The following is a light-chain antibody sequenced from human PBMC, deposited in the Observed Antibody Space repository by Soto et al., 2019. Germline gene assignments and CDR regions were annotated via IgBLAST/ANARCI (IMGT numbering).Light chain of an antibody. J-gene: IGKJ2*01. Sequence: EIVLTQSPGTLSLSPGERATLSCRASQSVSSSYLAWYQQKPGQAPRLLIYGASSRATGIPDRFSGSGSGTDSTLTISRLEPEDFAVYYCQHYGSSPYTFGQGTKLEIK. CDR2: GAS. CDR3: QHYGSSPYT. V-gene: IGKV3-20*01. CDR1: QSVSSSY.